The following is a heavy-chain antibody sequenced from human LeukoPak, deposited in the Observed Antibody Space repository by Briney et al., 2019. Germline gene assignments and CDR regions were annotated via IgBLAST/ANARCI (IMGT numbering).Heavy chain of an antibody. V-gene: IGHV1-69-2*01. CDR3: ATDPYYYDSSGLSKRFDP. Sequence: ASVKVSCKVSGYTFTDYYMHWVQQAPGKGLEWMGLVDPEDGETIYAEKFQGRVTITADPSTDTAYMELSSLRSEDTAVYYCATDPYYYDSSGLSKRFDPWGQGTLVTVSS. J-gene: IGHJ5*02. CDR2: VDPEDGET. D-gene: IGHD3-22*01. CDR1: GYTFTDYY.